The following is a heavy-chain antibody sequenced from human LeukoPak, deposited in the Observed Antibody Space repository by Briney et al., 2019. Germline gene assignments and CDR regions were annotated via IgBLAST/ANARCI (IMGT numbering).Heavy chain of an antibody. D-gene: IGHD5-24*01. CDR1: GFTFSSYA. V-gene: IGHV3-30*04. J-gene: IGHJ4*02. CDR3: ARGRWLQFMDY. CDR2: ISYDGSNK. Sequence: GRSLRLSCAASGFTFSSYAMHWVRQAPGKGLEWVAVISYDGSNKYYADSVKGRFTISRDNSKNTLYLQMNSLRAEDTAVYYCARGRWLQFMDYWGQGTLVTVSS.